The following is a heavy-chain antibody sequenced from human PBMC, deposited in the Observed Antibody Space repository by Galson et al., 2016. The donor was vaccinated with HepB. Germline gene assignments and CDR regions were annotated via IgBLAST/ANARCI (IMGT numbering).Heavy chain of an antibody. V-gene: IGHV3-30-3*01. J-gene: IGHJ4*02. CDR3: AKWAGTATILLWSGPFDD. Sequence: SLRLSCAASGFTFNNYGIHWVRQAPGKGLEWVAIISYDGSSKDYADSVKGRFTISRDNSKNTVFLQMNSLRPEDTAIYYCAKWAGTATILLWSGPFDDWGQGTLVTVSS. D-gene: IGHD3-10*01. CDR2: ISYDGSSK. CDR1: GFTFNNYG.